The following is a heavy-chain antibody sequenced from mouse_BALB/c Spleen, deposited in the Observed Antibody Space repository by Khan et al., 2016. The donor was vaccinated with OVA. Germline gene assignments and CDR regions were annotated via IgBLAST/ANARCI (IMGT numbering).Heavy chain of an antibody. CDR3: ARYAAMDY. J-gene: IGHJ4*01. D-gene: IGHD2-14*01. CDR1: GFSLTGYG. V-gene: IGHV2-6-7*01. Sequence: QVQLKESGPGLVAPSQNLSITCTVSGFSLTGYGVNWVRQPPGKGLEWLGMIWGDGSTHSSSALKSRLSITKDDSKSQVFLKMNSLQTDDTARYYGARYAAMDYWGQGTSVTVSS. CDR2: IWGDGST.